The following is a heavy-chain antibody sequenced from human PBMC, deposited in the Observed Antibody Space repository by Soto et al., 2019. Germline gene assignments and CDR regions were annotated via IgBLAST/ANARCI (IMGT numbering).Heavy chain of an antibody. CDR3: AKTQATGTTYYFDS. D-gene: IGHD1-1*01. CDR1: GFTFSSYA. V-gene: IGHV3-30*18. J-gene: IGHJ4*01. CDR2: ISYDGSNG. Sequence: LRLSCAASGFTFSSYAMHWVRQAPGKGLEWVATISYDGSNGYYGDSVKGRFTISRDNAKSTLYVQMNSLRAEDTAVYYCAKTQATGTTYYFDSWGHGSLVTVSS.